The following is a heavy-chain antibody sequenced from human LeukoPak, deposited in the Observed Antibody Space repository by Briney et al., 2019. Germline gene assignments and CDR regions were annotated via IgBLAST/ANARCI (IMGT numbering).Heavy chain of an antibody. CDR1: GGSISSYY. J-gene: IGHJ4*02. V-gene: IGHV4-59*01. CDR2: IYYSGST. Sequence: SETLSLTCPVSGGSISSYYWSWIRQPPGKGLEWIGYIYYSGSTNYNPSLKSRVTISVDTSKNQFSLKLSSVTASDTAVYYCARDVGYYFDYWGQGTLVTVSS. CDR3: ARDVGYYFDY.